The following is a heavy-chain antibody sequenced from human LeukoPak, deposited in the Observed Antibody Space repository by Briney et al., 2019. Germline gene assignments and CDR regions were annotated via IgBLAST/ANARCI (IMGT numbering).Heavy chain of an antibody. J-gene: IGHJ4*02. CDR3: AKDAYYYDSSGYSDY. V-gene: IGHV3-23*01. Sequence: PGRSLRLSCAASGFTFSSYAMSWVRQAPGKGLEWVSAISGSGGSTYYADSVKGRFTISRDNSKNTLYLQMNSLRAGDTAVYYCAKDAYYYDSSGYSDYWGQGTLVTVSS. CDR1: GFTFSSYA. D-gene: IGHD3-22*01. CDR2: ISGSGGST.